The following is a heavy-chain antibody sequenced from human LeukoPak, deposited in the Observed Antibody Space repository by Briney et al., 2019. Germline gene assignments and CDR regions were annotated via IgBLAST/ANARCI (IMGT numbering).Heavy chain of an antibody. CDR2: IYYSGST. Sequence: TSETLSLTCAVSGYSISSGYYWGWIRPRPGKGLGWIRYIYYSGSTYYNPSLKSRVTISVDTSKNQFSLNLSSVTASDTAVYYCARDMGYYYDSSSGYAFDIWGQGTMVTVSS. D-gene: IGHD3-22*01. CDR3: ARDMGYYYDSSSGYAFDI. V-gene: IGHV4-30-4*08. J-gene: IGHJ3*02. CDR1: GYSISSGYY.